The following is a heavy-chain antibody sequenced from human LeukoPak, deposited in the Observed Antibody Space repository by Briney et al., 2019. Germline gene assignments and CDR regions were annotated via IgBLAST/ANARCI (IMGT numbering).Heavy chain of an antibody. V-gene: IGHV4-61*02. CDR2: IYTSGST. CDR1: GGSLSSGSYY. Sequence: SQTLSLTCTVSGGSLSSGSYYWRWLRQPAGKGLEWIGRIYTSGSTNYNPSLKSRVTISVDTYKNPFSLKLSSVTAADTAVYYCARAGYSYGYWIFDYWGQGTLVTVSS. D-gene: IGHD5-18*01. J-gene: IGHJ4*02. CDR3: ARAGYSYGYWIFDY.